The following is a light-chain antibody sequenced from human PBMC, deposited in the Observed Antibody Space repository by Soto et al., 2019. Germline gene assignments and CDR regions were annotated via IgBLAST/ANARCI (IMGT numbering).Light chain of an antibody. Sequence: EIVLKQSPATLSVSPGDSATLSCRASQSVSSNLAWYQQKPGQAPRLLIYDASTRATVIPARFSGSGSGTEFTLTISSLQSEDFAVYYCQQYNDWPPITFGQGTRLEIK. CDR1: QSVSSN. J-gene: IGKJ5*01. CDR2: DAS. V-gene: IGKV3-15*01. CDR3: QQYNDWPPIT.